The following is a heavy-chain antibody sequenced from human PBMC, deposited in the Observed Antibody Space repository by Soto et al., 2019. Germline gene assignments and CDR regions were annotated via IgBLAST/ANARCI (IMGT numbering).Heavy chain of an antibody. CDR2: IYSGGST. D-gene: IGHD2-15*01. Sequence: PGGSLRLSCAASGFTVSSNYMSWVRQAPGKGLEWVSVIYSGGSTYYADSVKGRFTISRDNSKNTLYLQMNSLRAEDTAVYYCARDRPMSNCSGGSCYEELYYYYYGMDVWGQGTTVTVSS. CDR3: ARDRPMSNCSGGSCYEELYYYYYGMDV. V-gene: IGHV3-66*01. J-gene: IGHJ6*02. CDR1: GFTVSSNY.